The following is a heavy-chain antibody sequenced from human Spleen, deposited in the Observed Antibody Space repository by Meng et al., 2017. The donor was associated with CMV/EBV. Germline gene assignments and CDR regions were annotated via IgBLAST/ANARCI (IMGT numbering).Heavy chain of an antibody. Sequence: ASVKVSYKASGYTFSGYYMHWVRQAPGQGLEWMGWISLNSGGTNYAQKFQDRVTLTRDTSIRTAYMELSRLRSEDTAVYYCARGGGLWPWGQGTLVTVSS. CDR2: ISLNSGGT. J-gene: IGHJ5*02. V-gene: IGHV1-2*02. CDR3: ARGGGLWP. D-gene: IGHD2/OR15-2a*01. CDR1: GYTFSGYY.